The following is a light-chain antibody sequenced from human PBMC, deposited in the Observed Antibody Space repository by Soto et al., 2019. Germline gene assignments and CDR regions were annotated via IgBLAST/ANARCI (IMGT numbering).Light chain of an antibody. V-gene: IGLV2-14*01. CDR2: EVS. CDR3: SSKRTTASLV. J-gene: IGLJ1*01. Sequence: QSVLAQPASVSGSPGQMITISCTGTSSDVGAYNYVSWYQQHPGKAPKLMIYEVSNRPSGVSDRFSGSKSGNTASLTISGLQAVDEADYYCSSKRTTASLVFGTGTKVTVL. CDR1: SSDVGAYNY.